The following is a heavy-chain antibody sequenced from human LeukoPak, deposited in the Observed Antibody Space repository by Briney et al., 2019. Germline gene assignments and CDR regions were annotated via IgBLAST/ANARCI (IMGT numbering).Heavy chain of an antibody. D-gene: IGHD3-10*01. CDR1: GYTFTSYG. V-gene: IGHV1-18*01. CDR2: ISVYNGNT. Sequence: ASVKVSCKASGYTFTSYGISWVRQAPGQGLEWMGWISVYNGNTKYAQKLQGRVTMTTDTSTSTTYMELRSLRSDDTAVYYCARDSTSGSYYFDYWGQGTLVTVSS. CDR3: ARDSTSGSYYFDY. J-gene: IGHJ4*02.